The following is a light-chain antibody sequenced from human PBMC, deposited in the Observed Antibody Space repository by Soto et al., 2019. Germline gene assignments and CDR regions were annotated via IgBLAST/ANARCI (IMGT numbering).Light chain of an antibody. CDR3: HQRQSWPRT. Sequence: EIVLTQSPATLSSSPGETATLSCRASQYVGTRLAWYQHKPGQAPRLLIYYTSNRATGFPARFSGSGSGTDFTLTISVLAPEDFAIYYCHQRQSWPRTFGQGTKVESK. J-gene: IGKJ1*01. CDR1: QYVGTR. V-gene: IGKV3-11*01. CDR2: YTS.